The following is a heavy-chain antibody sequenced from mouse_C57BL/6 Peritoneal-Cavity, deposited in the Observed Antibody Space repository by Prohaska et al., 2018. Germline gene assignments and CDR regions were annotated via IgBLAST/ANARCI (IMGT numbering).Heavy chain of an antibody. V-gene: IGHV4-1*01. CDR1: GIDFSRYW. J-gene: IGHJ3*01. D-gene: IGHD1-1*01. CDR3: ARQGTTAPWCAY. Sequence: EVKLLQSGGGLVQPGGSLKLSCAASGIDFSRYWMSWVRRAPGKGLEWIGEINLDSSTINYAPNLKDKFIISRDNAKNTLYRQISKLRSEDTALYNCARQGTTAPWCAYWGQGTLVTVSA. CDR2: INLDSSTI.